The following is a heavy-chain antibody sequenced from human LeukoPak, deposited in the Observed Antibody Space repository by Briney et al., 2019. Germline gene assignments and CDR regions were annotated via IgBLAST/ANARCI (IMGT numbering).Heavy chain of an antibody. CDR1: GFTFSSYW. CDR3: AKDFRIGYSAHFDY. J-gene: IGHJ4*02. V-gene: IGHV3-74*01. D-gene: IGHD2-21*01. Sequence: GGSLRLSCAASGFTFSSYWMHWVRRAPGKGLVWVSRINSDGSSTSYADSVKGRFTISRDNSKNTLYLQMDSLRGEDTAVYYCAKDFRIGYSAHFDYWGQGALVTVSS. CDR2: INSDGSST.